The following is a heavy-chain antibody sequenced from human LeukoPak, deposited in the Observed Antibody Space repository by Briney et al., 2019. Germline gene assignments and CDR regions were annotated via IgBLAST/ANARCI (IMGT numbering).Heavy chain of an antibody. CDR3: AREDGYSSGYNWFDP. CDR2: ISYDGSNK. J-gene: IGHJ5*02. D-gene: IGHD6-19*01. V-gene: IGHV3-30*01. Sequence: GGSLRLSCAASGFTFSSYAMHWVRQAPGKGLEWVAVISYDGSNKYYADSVKGRFTISRDNSKNTLYLQMNGLRAEDTAVYYCAREDGYSSGYNWFDPWGQGTLVTVSS. CDR1: GFTFSSYA.